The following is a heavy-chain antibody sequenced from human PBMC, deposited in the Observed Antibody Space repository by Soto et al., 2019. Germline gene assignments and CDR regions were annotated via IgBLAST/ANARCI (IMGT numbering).Heavy chain of an antibody. Sequence: EVQLVESGGDLVQPGGSLRLSCAASGFTFSSYWMHWVRQAPGNGLVWVSRIDNAGSSVRYADSVKGRFTISRDNAKTTLYLQMNRLRAEDTSVYYCTRVAGTVSGMDVWGQGTTVTVSS. D-gene: IGHD2-15*01. CDR2: IDNAGSSV. J-gene: IGHJ6*02. V-gene: IGHV3-74*01. CDR1: GFTFSSYW. CDR3: TRVAGTVSGMDV.